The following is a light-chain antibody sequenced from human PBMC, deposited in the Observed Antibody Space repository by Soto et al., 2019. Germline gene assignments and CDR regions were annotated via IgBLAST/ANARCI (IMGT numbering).Light chain of an antibody. J-gene: IGKJ1*01. V-gene: IGKV1-39*01. CDR2: AAS. CDR1: QSISSY. Sequence: DIQMTQSPSSLSASVGDRVTITCRASQSISSYLNWYQQKPGKAPKLLIYAASSLQSGVPSRFSGSVSGTGFTLTISSLQPEDFATYYCQQSYSTPRTFGQGTKVDIK. CDR3: QQSYSTPRT.